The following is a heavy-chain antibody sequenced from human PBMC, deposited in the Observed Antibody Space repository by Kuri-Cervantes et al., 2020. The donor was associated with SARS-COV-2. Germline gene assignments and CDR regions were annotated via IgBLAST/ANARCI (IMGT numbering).Heavy chain of an antibody. CDR1: SGSISSSNW. D-gene: IGHD3-22*01. Sequence: SCAVSSGSISSSNWWSWVRRPPGKGLEWIGEIYHSGSTNYNPSLKSRVTISVDKSKNQFSLKLSSVTAADTAVYYCARDNKVWLEPNWFDPWGQGTLVTVSS. V-gene: IGHV4-4*02. CDR2: IYHSGST. J-gene: IGHJ5*02. CDR3: ARDNKVWLEPNWFDP.